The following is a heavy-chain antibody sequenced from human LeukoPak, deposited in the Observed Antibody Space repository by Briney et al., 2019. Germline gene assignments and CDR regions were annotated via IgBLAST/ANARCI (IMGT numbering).Heavy chain of an antibody. CDR3: ARSTRRASSSWSMGY. J-gene: IGHJ4*02. CDR2: INPNSGDT. D-gene: IGHD6-13*01. V-gene: IGHV1-2*02. CDR1: GYTFIGYY. Sequence: GASVKVSCKAFGYTFIGYYIYWVRQAPGQGLEWMGWINPNSGDTNYAQKFQGRVTMTRDTSIGTAYMEMSRLRSDDTAVYYCARSTRRASSSWSMGYWGQGTLVTVSS.